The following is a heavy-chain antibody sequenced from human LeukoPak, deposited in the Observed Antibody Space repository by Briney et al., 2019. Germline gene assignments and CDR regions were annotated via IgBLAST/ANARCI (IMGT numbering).Heavy chain of an antibody. J-gene: IGHJ6*02. CDR1: GFTYSSYW. Sequence: SGGSLRLSCAACGFTYSSYWMHWVRHAPGKGLVWVSRINSDGSSTSYADSVKGLFTISRDNAKSTLYLQMNSLRAEDTAVYYCARDFDGMDVWGQGTTVTVSS. CDR3: ARDFDGMDV. CDR2: INSDGSST. V-gene: IGHV3-74*01.